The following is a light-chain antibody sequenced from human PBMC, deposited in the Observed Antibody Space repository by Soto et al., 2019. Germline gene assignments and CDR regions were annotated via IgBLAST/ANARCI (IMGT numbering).Light chain of an antibody. CDR1: QPISSW. CDR3: KQGYNFPRA. Sequence: DIQMTQSPSSMSASLVALPIITCDASQPISSWLAWYQQVPGQAPYLLIYPASTLQSGVPARFSGSGSGTDFTLTISSLQPEDFATYYCKQGYNFPRAFGQGTKVDIK. J-gene: IGKJ1*01. V-gene: IGKV1-12*01. CDR2: PAS.